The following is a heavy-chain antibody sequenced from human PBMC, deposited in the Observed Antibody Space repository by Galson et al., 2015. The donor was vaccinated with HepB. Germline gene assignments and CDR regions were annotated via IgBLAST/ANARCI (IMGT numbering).Heavy chain of an antibody. CDR3: ARGDYGDYYFDS. CDR1: GFTFSTYA. J-gene: IGHJ4*02. CDR2: ISYDGSHK. Sequence: SLRLSCAASGFTFSTYAMHWVRQAPGKGLEWVAVISYDGSHKYYADSVKGRFTISRDNSKNTLYLQMNSLRAEDTAVYYCARGDYGDYYFDSWGQGTLVTVSS. D-gene: IGHD4-17*01. V-gene: IGHV3-30-3*01.